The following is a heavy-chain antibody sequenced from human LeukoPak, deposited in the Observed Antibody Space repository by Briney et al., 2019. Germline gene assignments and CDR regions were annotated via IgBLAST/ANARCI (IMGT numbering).Heavy chain of an antibody. CDR1: GGSISSYY. CDR2: IYTSGST. D-gene: IGHD3-10*01. Sequence: SETLSLTCTVSGGSISSYYWSWIRQPAGKGLEWLGRIYTSGSTNYNPSLKSRVTMSVDTSKNQFSLKLSSVTAADTAVYYCARQTTFGEIYYYYMDVWGKGTTVTVSS. CDR3: ARQTTFGEIYYYYMDV. J-gene: IGHJ6*03. V-gene: IGHV4-4*07.